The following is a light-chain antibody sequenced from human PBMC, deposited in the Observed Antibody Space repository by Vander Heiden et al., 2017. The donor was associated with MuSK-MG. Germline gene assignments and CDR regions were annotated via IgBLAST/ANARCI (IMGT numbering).Light chain of an antibody. CDR3: QQYNSYSPQT. CDR1: QSISSW. J-gene: IGKJ4*01. Sequence: DIQMTQSPSTLSASVGDRVTITCRASQSISSWLAWYQQKPGKAPKLLIYKASSLESGVPSRFSGSGYGTEFTLTISSLQPDDFATYYCQQYNSYSPQTFGAGTKVEIK. V-gene: IGKV1-5*03. CDR2: KAS.